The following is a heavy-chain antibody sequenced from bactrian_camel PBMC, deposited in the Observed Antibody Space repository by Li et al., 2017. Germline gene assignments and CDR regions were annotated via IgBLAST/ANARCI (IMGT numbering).Heavy chain of an antibody. CDR2: INSDGTVT. J-gene: IGHJ4*01. D-gene: IGHD4*01. Sequence: HVQLVESGGGLVQPGGSLRLSCAASGFTFSSYYMNWVRQAPGKGLEWVCSINSDGTVTYYADPVKVRFTISRDNAKSTMYLQMNSPESEDTALYYCTTAGRGDSDYGAVLWGQGTQVTVS. CDR1: GFTFSSYY. CDR3: TTAGRGDSDYGAVL. V-gene: IGHV3S6*01.